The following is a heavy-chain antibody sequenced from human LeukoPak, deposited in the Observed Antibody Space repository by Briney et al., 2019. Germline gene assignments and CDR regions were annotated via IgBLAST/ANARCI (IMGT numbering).Heavy chain of an antibody. J-gene: IGHJ5*02. CDR2: INHSGST. Sequence: SETLSLTCAVYGGSFSGYYWSWIRQPPGKGLEWIGEINHSGSTNYNPSLKSRVTISVDTSKNQFSLKLSSVTAADTAVYYCARLTTIFGVVTGKRGWFDPWGQGTLVTVSS. CDR1: GGSFSGYY. V-gene: IGHV4-34*01. D-gene: IGHD3-3*01. CDR3: ARLTTIFGVVTGKRGWFDP.